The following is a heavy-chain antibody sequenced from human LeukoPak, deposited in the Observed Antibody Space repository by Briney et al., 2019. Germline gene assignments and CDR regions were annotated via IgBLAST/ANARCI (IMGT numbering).Heavy chain of an antibody. CDR2: IIPIFGTA. J-gene: IGHJ3*02. CDR1: GGTFSSYA. Sequence: ASVKVSCKASGGTFSSYAISWVRQAPGQGLEWMGGIIPIFGTANYAQKSRGRVTITTDESTSTAYMELSSLRSEDTAVYYCARAYYYDSSGPREGAFDIWGQGTMVTVSS. D-gene: IGHD3-22*01. V-gene: IGHV1-69*05. CDR3: ARAYYYDSSGPREGAFDI.